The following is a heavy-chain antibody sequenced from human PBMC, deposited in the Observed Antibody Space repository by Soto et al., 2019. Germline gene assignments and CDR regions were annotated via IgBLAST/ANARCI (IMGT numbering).Heavy chain of an antibody. CDR1: GYSFTSYW. Sequence: GESLKISCKGSGYSFTSYWIGWVRQMPGKGLEWMGIIYPGDSDTRYSPSFQGQVTISADKSISTAYLQWSSLKASDTAMYYCARVVRGTAMDYYFDYWGQGTLVTVSS. CDR2: IYPGDSDT. CDR3: ARVVRGTAMDYYFDY. D-gene: IGHD5-18*01. V-gene: IGHV5-51*01. J-gene: IGHJ4*02.